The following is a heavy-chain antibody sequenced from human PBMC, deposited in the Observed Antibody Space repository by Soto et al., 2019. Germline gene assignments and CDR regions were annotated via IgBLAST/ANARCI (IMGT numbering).Heavy chain of an antibody. V-gene: IGHV3-30-3*01. CDR1: GFIFSSYA. D-gene: IGHD1-20*01. CDR3: AREGRIAGGFDY. J-gene: IGHJ4*02. Sequence: QVQLVESGGGVVQPGRSLRLSCAASGFIFSSYAMHWVRQAPGKGLEWVAVISYDGSNKYYADSVKGRFTISRSNSKNTLYLQMNSLRAEDTAVYSCAREGRIAGGFDYWGQGTLVTVSS. CDR2: ISYDGSNK.